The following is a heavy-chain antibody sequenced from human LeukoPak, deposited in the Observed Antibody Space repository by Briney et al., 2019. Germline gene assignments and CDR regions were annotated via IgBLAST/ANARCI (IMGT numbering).Heavy chain of an antibody. CDR2: INTNTGNP. V-gene: IGHV7-4-1*02. J-gene: IGHJ4*02. CDR3: ARNGYSGYDYYFDY. Sequence: SVKVSCKASGYTFTNYAMNWVRQAPGQGLEWMGWINTNTGNPTYAQGFTGRFVFSLDTSVSTAYLQISSLKAEDTAVYYCARNGYSGYDYYFDYWGQGTLVTVSS. D-gene: IGHD5-12*01. CDR1: GYTFTNYA.